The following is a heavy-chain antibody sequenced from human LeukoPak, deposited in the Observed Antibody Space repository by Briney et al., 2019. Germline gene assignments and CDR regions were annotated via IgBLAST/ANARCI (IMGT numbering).Heavy chain of an antibody. CDR2: ISAYNGNT. J-gene: IGHJ4*02. CDR3: ARDHLLDWGSSWYYFDY. Sequence: GESLKISCKGSGYSFTSYGISWVRQAPGQGLEWMGWISAYNGNTNYAQKLQGRVTMTTDTSTSTAYMELRSLRSDDTAVYYCARDHLLDWGSSWYYFDYWGQGTLVTVSS. V-gene: IGHV1-18*01. CDR1: GYSFTSYG. D-gene: IGHD6-13*01.